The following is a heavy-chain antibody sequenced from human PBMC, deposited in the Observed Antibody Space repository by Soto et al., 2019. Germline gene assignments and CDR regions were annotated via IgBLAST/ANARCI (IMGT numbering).Heavy chain of an antibody. J-gene: IGHJ6*02. CDR1: GYTFSSYG. V-gene: IGHV3-30*18. Sequence: QVQLVQSGAEVKKSGASVKVSCKASGYTFSSYGIHWVRQAPGKGLEWVALISYDGTDKYYADSVKGRFTISRDNSKNTLYLQMSSLGPEDTAVYYCVKERYAQLWLEDYGMDVWGQGTTVTV. CDR3: VKERYAQLWLEDYGMDV. CDR2: ISYDGTDK. D-gene: IGHD5-18*01.